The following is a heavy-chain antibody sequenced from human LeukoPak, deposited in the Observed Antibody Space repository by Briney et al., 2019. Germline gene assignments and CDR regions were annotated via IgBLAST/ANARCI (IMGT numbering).Heavy chain of an antibody. J-gene: IGHJ4*02. CDR2: IIPILGIA. D-gene: IGHD3-16*01. V-gene: IGHV1-69*16. CDR3: ARDLGLRFGGVMAPYYDY. Sequence: SVKVSCKASGGTFSSYTISWVRQAPGQGLEWMGRIIPILGIANYAQKFQGRVTITTDESTSTAYMELSSLRSEDTAVYYCARDLGLRFGGVMAPYYDYWGQRTLVTVSS. CDR1: GGTFSSYT.